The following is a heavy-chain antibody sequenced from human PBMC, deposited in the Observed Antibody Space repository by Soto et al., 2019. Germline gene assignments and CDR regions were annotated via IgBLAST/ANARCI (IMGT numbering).Heavy chain of an antibody. CDR3: AREVKYCSSTSCPNWFDP. V-gene: IGHV3-33*01. Sequence: PGGSLRLCCAASGYPFNSYGMHWVRQAPGKGLEWVAVIWYDGSNKYYADSVKGRFTISRDNSKNTLYLQMNSLRAEDTAVYYCAREVKYCSSTSCPNWFDPWGQGTLVTSPQ. CDR1: GYPFNSYG. CDR2: IWYDGSNK. D-gene: IGHD2-2*01. J-gene: IGHJ5*02.